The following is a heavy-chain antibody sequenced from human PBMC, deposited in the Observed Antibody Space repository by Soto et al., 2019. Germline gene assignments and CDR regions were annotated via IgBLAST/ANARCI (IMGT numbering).Heavy chain of an antibody. CDR2: ISSSRSYI. J-gene: IGHJ3*02. V-gene: IGHV3-21*01. CDR1: GFTFNRYS. CDR3: ARVGLERRGAGAFDI. D-gene: IGHD1-1*01. Sequence: EVQLVESGGGLVKPGVSVRLSCPPSGFTFNRYSINGVRRSPGRGREGVASISSSRSYIYYTDSVKGRFTISRDNAKNSLYLQMNSLRAEDTAVYYCARVGLERRGAGAFDIWGQGTMVTVSS.